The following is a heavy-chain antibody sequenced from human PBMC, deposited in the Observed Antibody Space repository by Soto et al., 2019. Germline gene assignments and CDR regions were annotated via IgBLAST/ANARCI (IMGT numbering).Heavy chain of an antibody. CDR3: AKEKHIEYSSSFLLMGPKNY. CDR2: ISGSGGST. CDR1: GFTFSSYA. D-gene: IGHD6-6*01. Sequence: GGSLRLSCAASGFTFSSYAMSWVRQAPGKGLEWVSAISGSGGSTYYADSVKGRFTISRDNSKNTLYLQMKSLRAEDTAVYYCAKEKHIEYSSSFLLMGPKNYWGQGTLVTVSS. J-gene: IGHJ4*02. V-gene: IGHV3-23*01.